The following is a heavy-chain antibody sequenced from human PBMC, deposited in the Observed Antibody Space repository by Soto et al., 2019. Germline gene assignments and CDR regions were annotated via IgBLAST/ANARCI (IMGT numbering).Heavy chain of an antibody. J-gene: IGHJ3*02. CDR1: GYTFTGYY. V-gene: IGHV1-2*04. CDR3: ARNTSHYCSGGSYYAFDI. CDR2: INPNSGGT. Sequence: QVQLVQSGAEVKKPGASVKVSCRASGYTFTGYYIHWVRQAPGQGLEWLGGINPNSGGTKYAQTFPGCETMTRDTTNSTAYMQLSRLGSDDTPSYSWARNTSHYCSGGSYYAFDIWRQVTMVTFS. D-gene: IGHD2-15*01.